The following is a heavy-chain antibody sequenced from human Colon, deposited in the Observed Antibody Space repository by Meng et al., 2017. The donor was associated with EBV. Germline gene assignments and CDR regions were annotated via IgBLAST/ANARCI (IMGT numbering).Heavy chain of an antibody. V-gene: IGHV4-30-4*01. CDR1: GGSINSGDYY. Sequence: GRLQVSAPVLVKPSQTLSLTCTVSGGSINSGDYYLSWIRQPPGKGLEWIGYIYYTGSTYYNPSLKSRVTISMDTSKNQFSLRLSSVTAADTAVYYCARNYYFDYWGQGTLVTVSS. CDR3: ARNYYFDY. J-gene: IGHJ4*02. CDR2: IYYTGST.